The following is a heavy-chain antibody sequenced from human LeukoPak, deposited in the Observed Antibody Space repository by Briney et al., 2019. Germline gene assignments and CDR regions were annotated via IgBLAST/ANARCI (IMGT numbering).Heavy chain of an antibody. CDR2: ISAYNGNT. CDR1: GYTFTSYG. D-gene: IGHD5-24*01. CDR3: ARDGWLQSAAKFDY. J-gene: IGHJ4*02. V-gene: IGHV1-18*01. Sequence: EASVKVSCKASGYTFTSYGISWVRQAPGQGLEWMGWISAYNGNTNYAQKLQGRVTMTTDTSTSTAYMELRSLRSDDTAVYYCARDGWLQSAAKFDYWGQGTLVTVSS.